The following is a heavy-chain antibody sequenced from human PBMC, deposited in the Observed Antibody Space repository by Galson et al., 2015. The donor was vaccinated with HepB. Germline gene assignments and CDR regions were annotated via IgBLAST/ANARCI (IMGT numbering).Heavy chain of an antibody. J-gene: IGHJ4*02. V-gene: IGHV3-23*01. CDR3: AKGTPPYYHGSGSYPFDY. Sequence: SLRLSCAASGFTFSSYAMSWVRQAPGKGLEWVSAISGSGGSTYYADSVKGRFTISRDNSKNTLYLQMNSLRAEDTAVYYCAKGTPPYYHGSGSYPFDYWGQGTLVTVSS. CDR2: ISGSGGST. CDR1: GFTFSSYA. D-gene: IGHD3-10*01.